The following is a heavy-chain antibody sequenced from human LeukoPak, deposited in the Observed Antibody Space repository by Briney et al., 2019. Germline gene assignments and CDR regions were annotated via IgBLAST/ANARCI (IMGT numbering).Heavy chain of an antibody. V-gene: IGHV1-69*13. D-gene: IGHD6-6*01. CDR1: GGTFSSYA. CDR3: ARDGYSSSSFTPFDY. CDR2: IIPIFGTA. Sequence: ASVTVSCKASGGTFSSYAISWARQAPGQGLEWMGGIIPIFGTANYAQKFQGRVTITADESTSTAYMELSSLRSEDTAVYYCARDGYSSSSFTPFDYWGQGTLVTVSS. J-gene: IGHJ4*02.